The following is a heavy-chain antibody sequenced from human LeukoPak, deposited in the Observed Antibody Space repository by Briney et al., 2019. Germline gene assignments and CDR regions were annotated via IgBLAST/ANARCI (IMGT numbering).Heavy chain of an antibody. CDR1: GGSISSGSYY. Sequence: PSETLSLTCTVSGGSISSGSYYWSWIRQPAGKGLAWIGRIYTSGSTNYNPSLKSRVTISVDTSKNQFSLKLSSVTAADTAVYYCARDPGRRYGGAYYFDYWGQGTLVTVSS. J-gene: IGHJ4*02. CDR2: IYTSGST. CDR3: ARDPGRRYGGAYYFDY. D-gene: IGHD3-16*01. V-gene: IGHV4-61*02.